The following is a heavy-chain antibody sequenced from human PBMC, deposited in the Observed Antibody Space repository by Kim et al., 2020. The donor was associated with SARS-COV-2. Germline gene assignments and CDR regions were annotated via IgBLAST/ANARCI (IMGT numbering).Heavy chain of an antibody. CDR3: ARDQGGHYETVLRYFDWPPTFDY. D-gene: IGHD3-9*01. V-gene: IGHV1-69*13. CDR2: IIPIFGTA. J-gene: IGHJ4*02. Sequence: SVKVSCKASGGTFSSYAISWVRQAPGQGLEWMGGIIPIFGTANYAQKFQGRVTITADESTSTAYMELSSLRSEDTAVYYCARDQGGHYETVLRYFDWPPTFDYWGQGTLVTVSS. CDR1: GGTFSSYA.